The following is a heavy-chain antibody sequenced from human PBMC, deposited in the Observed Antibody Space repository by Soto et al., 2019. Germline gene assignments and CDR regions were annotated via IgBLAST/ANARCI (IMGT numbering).Heavy chain of an antibody. J-gene: IGHJ5*02. Sequence: SETLSLTCTVSGGSISSYYWSWIRQPPGKGLEWIGYIYYSGSTNYNPSLKSRVTISVDTSKNQFSLKLSSVTAADTAVYYCAREVNYDIVTGYFRSYNWFDPWGQGTLVTVSS. CDR3: AREVNYDIVTGYFRSYNWFDP. V-gene: IGHV4-59*01. CDR2: IYYSGST. CDR1: GGSISSYY. D-gene: IGHD3-9*01.